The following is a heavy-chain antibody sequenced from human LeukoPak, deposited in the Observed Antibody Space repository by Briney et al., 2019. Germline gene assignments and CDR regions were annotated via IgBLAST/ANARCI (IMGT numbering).Heavy chain of an antibody. V-gene: IGHV4-59*01. CDR2: IYYSGGT. J-gene: IGHJ4*02. CDR3: ARDQLWFGY. D-gene: IGHD5-18*01. Sequence: PSETLSLTCTVSGGSISSYYLSWIRQPPGKGLEWIGYIYYSGGTNYNASLKSRVPISVDTSKNQFSLKLSSVTAADTAVYYDARDQLWFGYWGQGTLVTVSS. CDR1: GGSISSYY.